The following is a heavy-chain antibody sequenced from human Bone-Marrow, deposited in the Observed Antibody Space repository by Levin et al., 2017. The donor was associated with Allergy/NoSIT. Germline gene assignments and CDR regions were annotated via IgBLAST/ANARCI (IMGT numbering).Heavy chain of an antibody. CDR3: ARPRCPTCRDFDY. Sequence: GESLKISCAASGFTFSTHWMYWVRQAPGKGLVWVSLINGDGSATTYADSVKGRFTISRDNALSTLYLQMNSLSVEDTAVYSCARPRCPTCRDFDYWGQGTLVTVSS. CDR2: INGDGSAT. J-gene: IGHJ4*02. CDR1: GFTFSTHW. V-gene: IGHV3-74*01.